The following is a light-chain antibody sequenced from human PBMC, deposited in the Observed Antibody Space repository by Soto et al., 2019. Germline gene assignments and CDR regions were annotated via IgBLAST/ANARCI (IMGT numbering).Light chain of an antibody. CDR2: EGN. Sequence: QSVLTQPASVSGSSGQSVAISCTGTSSDIGSYNVVAWYQQHPGKAPKLIIYEGNKRPSGVSDRFSGSKSGNTAALAISGLRAEDEADYHCCGSRGGISPTYVFGTGTKVTVL. V-gene: IGLV2-23*01. CDR3: CGSRGGISPTYV. CDR1: SSDIGSYNV. J-gene: IGLJ1*01.